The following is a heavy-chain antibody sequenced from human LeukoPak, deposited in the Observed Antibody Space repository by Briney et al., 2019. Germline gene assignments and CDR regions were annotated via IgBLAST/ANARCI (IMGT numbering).Heavy chain of an antibody. CDR2: IGSSSGDI. CDR3: ARAFRRGSSPGQYYFDC. J-gene: IGHJ4*02. D-gene: IGHD2/OR15-2a*01. Sequence: PGGSLRLSCAASGFTFTYSMNWVRQAPGKGLEWVSYIGSSSGDISYADSVKGRFTISRDNAKNSLHLQMNSLRVEDTAVYYCARAFRRGSSPGQYYFDCWGQGTLVTVSS. V-gene: IGHV3-48*01. CDR1: GFTFTYS.